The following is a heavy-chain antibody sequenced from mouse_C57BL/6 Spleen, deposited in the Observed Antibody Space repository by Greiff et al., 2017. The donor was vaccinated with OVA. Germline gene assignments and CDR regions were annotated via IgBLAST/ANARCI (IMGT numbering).Heavy chain of an antibody. V-gene: IGHV1-69*01. CDR3: ARSHGYYAMDD. J-gene: IGHJ4*01. CDR1: GYTFTSYW. CDR2: IDPSDSYT. Sequence: VQLQQPGAELVMPGASVKLSCKASGYTFTSYWMHWVKQRPGQGLEWIGEIDPSDSYTNYNQKFKGKSTLTVDKSSSTAYMQLSSLTSEDSAVYYCARSHGYYAMDDWGQGTSVTVSS.